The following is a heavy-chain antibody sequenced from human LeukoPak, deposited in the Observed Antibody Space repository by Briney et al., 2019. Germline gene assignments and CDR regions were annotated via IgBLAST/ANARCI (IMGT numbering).Heavy chain of an antibody. Sequence: SETLSLTCTVSGGSISSYYWSWIRQPAGKGLEWIGRIYTSGSTNYNPSLKSRVTISVDTSKNQFSLKLSSVTAADTAVYYCARFSGTAAHNWFDPWGQGTLVTVSS. CDR1: GGSISSYY. CDR2: IYTSGST. CDR3: ARFSGTAAHNWFDP. J-gene: IGHJ5*02. V-gene: IGHV4-4*07. D-gene: IGHD6-13*01.